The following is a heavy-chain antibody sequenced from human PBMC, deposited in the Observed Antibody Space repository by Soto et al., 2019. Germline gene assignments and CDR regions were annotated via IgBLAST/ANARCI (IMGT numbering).Heavy chain of an antibody. CDR2: IWYDGSNK. CDR1: GFTFSSYG. CDR3: ARDDGGSGLTFAFDI. J-gene: IGHJ3*02. Sequence: GGSLRLSCAASGFTFSSYGMHWVRQAPGKGLEWVAVIWYDGSNKYYADSVKSRFTISRDNSKNTLYLQMNSLRAEDTAVYYCARDDGGSGLTFAFDIWGQGTMVTVSS. D-gene: IGHD6-25*01. V-gene: IGHV3-33*01.